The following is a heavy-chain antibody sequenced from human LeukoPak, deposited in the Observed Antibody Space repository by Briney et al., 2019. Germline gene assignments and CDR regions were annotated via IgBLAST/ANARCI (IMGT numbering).Heavy chain of an antibody. CDR1: GFTFSSYG. D-gene: IGHD2-8*01. Sequence: AGGSLRLSCAASGFTFSSYGMHWVRQAPGEGLGWVAVIWYDGSNKYYADSVKGRFTISRDNSKNTLYLQMNSLRAEDTAVYYCARDDLMGRHYFDYWGQGTLVTVSS. V-gene: IGHV3-33*01. CDR2: IWYDGSNK. CDR3: ARDDLMGRHYFDY. J-gene: IGHJ4*02.